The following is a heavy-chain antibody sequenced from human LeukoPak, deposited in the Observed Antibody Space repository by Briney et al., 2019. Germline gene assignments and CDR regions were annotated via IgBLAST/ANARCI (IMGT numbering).Heavy chain of an antibody. CDR3: ARAAWGFDP. Sequence: GGSLRLSCAASGGSTFRKYDLNWVRQAPGKGLEWVSLMSSSSTIYYADSEKGRFTISRDNAKNSLYLQMNSLRAEDTAVYYCARAAWGFDPWGQGTLVTVSS. CDR2: MSSSSTI. V-gene: IGHV3-69-1*01. CDR1: GGSTFRKYD. J-gene: IGHJ5*02. D-gene: IGHD7-27*01.